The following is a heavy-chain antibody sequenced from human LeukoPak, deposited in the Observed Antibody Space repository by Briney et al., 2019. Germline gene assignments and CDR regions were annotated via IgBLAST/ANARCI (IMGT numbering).Heavy chain of an antibody. CDR3: ARNTYGSGSNCFDY. CDR1: GFTFSTYG. V-gene: IGHV3-33*01. D-gene: IGHD3-10*01. J-gene: IGHJ4*02. Sequence: PGRSLRLSCAASGFTFSTYGMHWVRQAPGKGLEWVAVIWYDGSKKDYVDSVKGRFTISRDNSKNTLYLQMSSLRAEDTAVYYCARNTYGSGSNCFDYWGQGTLVTVSP. CDR2: IWYDGSKK.